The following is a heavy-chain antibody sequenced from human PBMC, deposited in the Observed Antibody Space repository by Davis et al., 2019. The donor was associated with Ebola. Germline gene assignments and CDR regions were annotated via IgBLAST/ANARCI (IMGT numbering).Heavy chain of an antibody. Sequence: PGGSLRLSCAASGFTFSSYAMSWVRQAPGKGLEWVSVISGSGGSTYYADSLKGRFTISRDNAKNSLYLQMNSLRAEDTAVYYCARLRPSYYYYMDVWGKGTTVTVSS. CDR1: GFTFSSYA. J-gene: IGHJ6*03. D-gene: IGHD2-15*01. CDR2: ISGSGGST. CDR3: ARLRPSYYYYMDV. V-gene: IGHV3-23*01.